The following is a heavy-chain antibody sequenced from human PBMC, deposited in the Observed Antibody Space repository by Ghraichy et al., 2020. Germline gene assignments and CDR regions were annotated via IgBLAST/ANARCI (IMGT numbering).Heavy chain of an antibody. D-gene: IGHD3-22*01. V-gene: IGHV3-7*01. Sequence: GSLNISCAASGFTFSSYWMSWVRQAPGKGLEWVANIKQDGSEKYYVDSVKGRFTISRDNAKNSLYLQMNSLRAEDTAVYYCARVGYDSSGYPIPDAFDIWGQGTMVTVSS. CDR3: ARVGYDSSGYPIPDAFDI. J-gene: IGHJ3*02. CDR2: IKQDGSEK. CDR1: GFTFSSYW.